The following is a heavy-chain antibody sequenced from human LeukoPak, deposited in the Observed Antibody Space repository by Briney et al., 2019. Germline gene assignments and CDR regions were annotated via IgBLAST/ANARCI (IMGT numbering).Heavy chain of an antibody. CDR3: ARDRRLQDIVVVPSAFDI. CDR1: GFTFSSYS. Sequence: GGSLRLSCAASGFTFSSYSMNWVRQAPGKGLEWVSYISSSSSTIYYADSVKGRFTISRDNAKNSLYLQMNRLRAEDTAVYYCARDRRLQDIVVVPSAFDIWGQGTMVTVSS. J-gene: IGHJ3*02. D-gene: IGHD2-2*01. V-gene: IGHV3-48*01. CDR2: ISSSSSTI.